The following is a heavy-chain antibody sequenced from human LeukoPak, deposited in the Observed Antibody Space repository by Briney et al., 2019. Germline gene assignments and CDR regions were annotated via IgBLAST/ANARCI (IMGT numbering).Heavy chain of an antibody. Sequence: SETLSLTCTVSGGSISSSSYYWGWIRQPPGKGLEWIGSTYYSGSTYYNPSLKSRVTISVDTSKNQFSLKLTSVTAADTALYYCARQRDYLFDYWGQGTLVTVSS. CDR1: GGSISSSSYY. D-gene: IGHD4-11*01. J-gene: IGHJ4*02. V-gene: IGHV4-39*01. CDR3: ARQRDYLFDY. CDR2: TYYSGST.